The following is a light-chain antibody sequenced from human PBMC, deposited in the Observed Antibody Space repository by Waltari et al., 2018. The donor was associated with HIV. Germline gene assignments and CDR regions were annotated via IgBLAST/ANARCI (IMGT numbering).Light chain of an antibody. Sequence: SSVLTQPPSVSVAPGKTAMITCGGNNIARKSVHWYQQKAGQAPVLLIYYGSDRHSGIPERFSGSNSGNTATLTISRVGDGDEADYYCQVWDSSSDHVLFGGGTKLTVL. CDR2: YGS. CDR3: QVWDSSSDHVL. CDR1: NIARKS. J-gene: IGLJ2*01. V-gene: IGLV3-21*04.